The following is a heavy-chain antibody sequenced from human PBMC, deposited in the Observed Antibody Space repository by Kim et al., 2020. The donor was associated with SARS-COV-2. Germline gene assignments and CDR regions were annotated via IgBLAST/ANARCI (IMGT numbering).Heavy chain of an antibody. CDR3: ARHMSWGYDYVWGSSDY. J-gene: IGHJ4*02. CDR1: GGSISSSSYY. Sequence: SETLSLTCTVSGGSISSSSYYWGWIRQPPGKGLEWIGSIYYSGSTYYNPSLKSRVTISVDTSKNQFSLKLSSVTAADTAVYYCARHMSWGYDYVWGSSDYWGQGTLVTVSS. D-gene: IGHD3-16*01. V-gene: IGHV4-39*01. CDR2: IYYSGST.